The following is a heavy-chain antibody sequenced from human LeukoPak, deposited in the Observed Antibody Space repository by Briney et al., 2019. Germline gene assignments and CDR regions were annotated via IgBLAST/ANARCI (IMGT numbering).Heavy chain of an antibody. CDR1: GFTFSNYA. J-gene: IGHJ3*02. CDR2: ISGNGGNT. CDR3: AKGPEDIVATIGAFDI. Sequence: GGSLRLSCAASGFTFSNYAMSWVREAPGKGLEWVSSISGNGGNTYYADSVKGRFTISRDNSENTLYLQMNSLRAEDTAVYYCAKGPEDIVATIGAFDIWGQGTMVTVSS. D-gene: IGHD5-12*01. V-gene: IGHV3-23*01.